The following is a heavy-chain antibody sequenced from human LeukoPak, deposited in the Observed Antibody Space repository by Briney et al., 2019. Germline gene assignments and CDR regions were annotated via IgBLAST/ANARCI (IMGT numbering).Heavy chain of an antibody. CDR2: ISAYNGNT. CDR1: GYTFTSYG. D-gene: IGHD6-13*01. V-gene: IGHV1-18*01. Sequence: ASVKVSCKASGYTFTSYGISWVRQAPGQGLEWMGWISAYNGNTNYAQKLQGRVTMTTDTSTSTAYMELGSLRSDDTAVYYCAREGRIAAAGINGYYYYYGMDVWGQGTTVTVSS. CDR3: AREGRIAAAGINGYYYYYGMDV. J-gene: IGHJ6*02.